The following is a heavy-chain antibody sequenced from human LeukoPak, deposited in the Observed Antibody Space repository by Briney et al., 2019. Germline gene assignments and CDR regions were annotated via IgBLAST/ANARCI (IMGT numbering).Heavy chain of an antibody. V-gene: IGHV4-4*02. D-gene: IGHD2-2*01. Sequence: SDTLSLTCAVSVGSISSRNGLSWVRHPPGKGLEWIGEIYHSGSTNYNPSLKSRVTISVDKSKTQFSLKLSSATAADTAVYYCATTADQLTPLGYWGQGTLVTVSS. CDR2: IYHSGST. CDR1: VGSISSRNG. J-gene: IGHJ4*02. CDR3: ATTADQLTPLGY.